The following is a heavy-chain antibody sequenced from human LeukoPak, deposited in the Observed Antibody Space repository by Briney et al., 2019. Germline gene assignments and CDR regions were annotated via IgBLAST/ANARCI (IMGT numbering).Heavy chain of an antibody. CDR3: TTGGRTGSD. CDR2: IKPDGSEK. CDR1: GFTFITSW. D-gene: IGHD2-15*01. Sequence: GGSLRLSCAVPGFTFITSWMSWVRQAPGKGLELVAIIKPDGSEKYYVDSVKRRLIISRDNALNSLYLQMNSLRGDDTAVYDCTTGGRTGSDWGQGTLVTVSS. J-gene: IGHJ4*02. V-gene: IGHV3-7*01.